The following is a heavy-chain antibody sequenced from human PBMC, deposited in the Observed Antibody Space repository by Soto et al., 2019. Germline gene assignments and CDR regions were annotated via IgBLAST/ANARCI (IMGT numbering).Heavy chain of an antibody. CDR1: GYSFTDYH. CDR2: INPKSGGT. D-gene: IGHD2-8*01. Sequence: AASVKVSCKASGYSFTDYHIHWVRQAPGQGLEWLGRINPKSGGTSTAQKFQGWVTMTRDRSISTVYMELTRLISDDTAVYFCARGHSTDCSNGVCSFFYNHEMDVWGQGTTVTVSS. J-gene: IGHJ6*02. CDR3: ARGHSTDCSNGVCSFFYNHEMDV. V-gene: IGHV1-2*04.